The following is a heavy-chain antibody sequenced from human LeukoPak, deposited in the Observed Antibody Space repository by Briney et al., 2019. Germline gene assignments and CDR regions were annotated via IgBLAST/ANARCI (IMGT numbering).Heavy chain of an antibody. CDR2: MNSNSGNT. D-gene: IGHD3-10*01. J-gene: IGHJ4*02. CDR3: ARGRGGTVVRGYLDY. V-gene: IGHV1-8*01. Sequence: ASVKVSCKASGYTFTNYDIMWVRQATGQVPEWMGWMNSNSGNTGYAQKFQDRVTMTRDTSINTAYMELHSLTSEDTAVYYCARGRGGTVVRGYLDYWGQGTLVTVSS. CDR1: GYTFTNYD.